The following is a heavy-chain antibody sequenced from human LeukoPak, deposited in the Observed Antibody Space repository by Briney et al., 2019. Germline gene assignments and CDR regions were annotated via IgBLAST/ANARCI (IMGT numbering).Heavy chain of an antibody. CDR1: GFTFSSYA. CDR3: ARGARRWLVSRIGPFDY. V-gene: IGHV3-30*04. Sequence: GSLRLSCAASGFTFSSYAMHWVRQAPGKGLEWVAVISYDGSNKYYADSVKGRFTISRDNSKNTLYLQMNSLRAEDTAVYYCARGARRWLVSRIGPFDYWGQGTLVTVSS. J-gene: IGHJ4*02. CDR2: ISYDGSNK. D-gene: IGHD6-19*01.